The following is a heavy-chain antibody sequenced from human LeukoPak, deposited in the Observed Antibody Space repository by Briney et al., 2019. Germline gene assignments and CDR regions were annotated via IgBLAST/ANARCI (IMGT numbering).Heavy chain of an antibody. D-gene: IGHD3-22*01. CDR2: INPSGGST. V-gene: IGHV1-46*01. J-gene: IGHJ3*02. Sequence: ASVKVSCKASGYTFTSYYMHWVRQAPGQGLEWMGIINPSGGSTSYAQKFQGRVTMTRDMSTSTVYMELSSLRSEDTAVYYCARCLEDSGGYYYTAFDIWGQGTMVTVSS. CDR1: GYTFTSYY. CDR3: ARCLEDSGGYYYTAFDI.